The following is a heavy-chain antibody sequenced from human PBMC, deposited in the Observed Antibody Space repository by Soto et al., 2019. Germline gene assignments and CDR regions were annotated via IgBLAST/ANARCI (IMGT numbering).Heavy chain of an antibody. Sequence: PGESLKISCKGSGYSFTSYWIGWVRQMPGKGLEWMGIIYPGDSDTRYSPPFQGQVTISADKSISTAYLQWSSLKASDTAMYYCARIRLGELSFDWFDPWGQGTLVTVSS. V-gene: IGHV5-51*01. CDR1: GYSFTSYW. J-gene: IGHJ5*02. CDR3: ARIRLGELSFDWFDP. D-gene: IGHD3-16*02. CDR2: IYPGDSDT.